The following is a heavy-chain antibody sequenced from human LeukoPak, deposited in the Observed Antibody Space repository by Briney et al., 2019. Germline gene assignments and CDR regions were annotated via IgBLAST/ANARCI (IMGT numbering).Heavy chain of an antibody. CDR2: INPNSGGT. J-gene: IGHJ6*03. V-gene: IGHV1-2*06. Sequence: ASVKVSCKASGYTFTGYYMHWVRQAPGQGIEWMGRINPNSGGTNYEQKFQGRVTITRDTSNSTAYMELSRLRSDDTAVYYCARVVTAVYYYYMDVWGKGTTVTVSS. CDR3: ARVVTAVYYYYMDV. CDR1: GYTFTGYY. D-gene: IGHD2-21*02.